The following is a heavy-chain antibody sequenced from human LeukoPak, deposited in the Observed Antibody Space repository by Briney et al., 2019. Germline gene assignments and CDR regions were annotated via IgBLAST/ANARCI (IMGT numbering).Heavy chain of an antibody. J-gene: IGHJ1*01. CDR3: AKGAMIVQTGQEYFQH. CDR2: IYENGGTT. D-gene: IGHD3-22*01. V-gene: IGHV3-23*01. Sequence: PGGSLRLSCVGSGFTFRSHAMSWVRQAPEKGLEFVSGIYENGGTTYYADSVKGRFSISRDNSKNTLYLQMNSLRAEDTAVYYCAKGAMIVQTGQEYFQHWGQGTLVTVSS. CDR1: GFTFRSHA.